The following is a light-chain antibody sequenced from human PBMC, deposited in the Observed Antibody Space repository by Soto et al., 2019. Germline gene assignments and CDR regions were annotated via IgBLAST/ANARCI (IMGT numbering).Light chain of an antibody. J-gene: IGKJ1*01. CDR3: QQYNSYSRWT. CDR2: DAS. Sequence: DIQMTQSPSTLSASVGDRVTITCRASQSISSWLAWYKQKPGKAPKLLIYDASSWESGVPSRFSGSGSGTEFTLTISRLQPDDFATYYCQQYNSYSRWTFGQGTKVEIK. CDR1: QSISSW. V-gene: IGKV1-5*01.